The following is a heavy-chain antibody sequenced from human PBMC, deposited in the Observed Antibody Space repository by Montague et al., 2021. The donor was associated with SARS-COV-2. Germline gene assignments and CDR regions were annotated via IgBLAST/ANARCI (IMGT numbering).Heavy chain of an antibody. V-gene: IGHV4-61*02. J-gene: IGHJ1*01. CDR2: IYTSGRT. D-gene: IGHD3-9*01. CDR3: AGPDWLKH. CDR1: GDSINSGSYY. Sequence: TLSLTCTVSGDSINSGSYYWSWIRQPAGKGLEWIGRIYTSGRTNYNPSLRSRITMSLDTSKSRFSVNLTSVTAADTAVYYCAGPDWLKHWGQGALVTVSS.